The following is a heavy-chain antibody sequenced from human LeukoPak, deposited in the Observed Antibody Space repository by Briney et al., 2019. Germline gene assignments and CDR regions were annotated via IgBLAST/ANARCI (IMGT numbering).Heavy chain of an antibody. CDR2: IYFSGST. J-gene: IGHJ4*02. CDR1: GGSISSSSYY. CDR3: ARHDLSMVRGVPYYFDY. V-gene: IGHV4-39*01. D-gene: IGHD3-10*01. Sequence: PSETLSLTCTVSGGSISSSSYYWGWIRQPPGEGLEWIGSIYFSGSTYYNPSLKSRVTISVDTSKNQFSLKLSSVTAADTAVYYCARHDLSMVRGVPYYFDYWGQGTLVTVSS.